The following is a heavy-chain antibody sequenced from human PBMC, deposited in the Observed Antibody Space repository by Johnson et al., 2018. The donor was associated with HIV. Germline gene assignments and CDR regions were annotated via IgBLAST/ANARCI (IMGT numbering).Heavy chain of an antibody. V-gene: IGHV3-30-3*01. CDR3: ARDRHLTVTYAFDI. J-gene: IGHJ3*02. CDR1: GFTFSSYW. Sequence: QVQLVESGGGLVQPGGSLRLSCAASGFTFSSYWMSWVRQAPGKGLEWVEVISYDGSNKYYADSVKGRFTISRDNSKNTLYLQMNSLRAEDTAVYYCARDRHLTVTYAFDIWGQGTMVTVSS. CDR2: ISYDGSNK. D-gene: IGHD4-17*01.